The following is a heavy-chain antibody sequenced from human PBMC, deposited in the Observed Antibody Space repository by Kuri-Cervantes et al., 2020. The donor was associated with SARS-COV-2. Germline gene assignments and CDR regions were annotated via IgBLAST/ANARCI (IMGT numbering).Heavy chain of an antibody. Sequence: GGSLRLSCAASGLTFSSYSMNWVRQAPGKGLEWVSSISSSSSYIYYADSVKGRFTISRDNAKNSLYLQMNSLRAEDTAVYYCATKPPGVNDAFDIWGQGTMVTVSS. J-gene: IGHJ3*02. V-gene: IGHV3-21*01. CDR1: GLTFSSYS. CDR2: ISSSSSYI. D-gene: IGHD1-14*01. CDR3: ATKPPGVNDAFDI.